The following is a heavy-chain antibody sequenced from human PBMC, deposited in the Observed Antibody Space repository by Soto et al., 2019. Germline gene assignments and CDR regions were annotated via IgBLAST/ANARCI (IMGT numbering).Heavy chain of an antibody. V-gene: IGHV1-18*04. J-gene: IGHJ4*02. CDR3: ARDVPGSGVPFWDY. CDR1: GYTFTHYG. CDR2: ISAYNGNT. Sequence: QIQLVQSGAEMKKPGASVKVSCKPSGYTFTHYGVSWLRQAPGQGLEWMGWISAYNGNTDYAHKFQGRVALTTDTSTSTAYMVLRGLSPDDTAVYYCARDVPGSGVPFWDYWGQGTLVTVSS. D-gene: IGHD2-15*01.